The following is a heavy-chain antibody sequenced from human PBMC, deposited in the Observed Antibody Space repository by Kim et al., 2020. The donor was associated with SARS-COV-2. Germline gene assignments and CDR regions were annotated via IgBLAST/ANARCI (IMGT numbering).Heavy chain of an antibody. Sequence: GGSLRLSCAASGFTFSNTWMTWVRQAPGKGLEWVGRIKNEAQGATTDYAAPVKGRFTISRDDSKNTLYLQMNSLKIEDTAVYYCTTDATTTLSNYFDYWGQGTLVTVSS. CDR2: IKNEAQGATT. D-gene: IGHD1-26*01. CDR3: TTDATTTLSNYFDY. V-gene: IGHV3-15*01. J-gene: IGHJ4*02. CDR1: GFTFSNTW.